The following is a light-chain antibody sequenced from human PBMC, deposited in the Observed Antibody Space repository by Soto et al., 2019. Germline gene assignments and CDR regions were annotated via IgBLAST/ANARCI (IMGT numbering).Light chain of an antibody. J-gene: IGKJ1*01. Sequence: DIQMTQSPSSLSASVGDRVTITCRANQDIRNYLAWYQQKPGKVPQLLIYAASSLQSGVASRFSGSGSGTHFTLTIDSLQPEDVATYYCQKYFGEPRTFGQGTKVEIK. CDR2: AAS. CDR1: QDIRNY. V-gene: IGKV1-27*01. CDR3: QKYFGEPRT.